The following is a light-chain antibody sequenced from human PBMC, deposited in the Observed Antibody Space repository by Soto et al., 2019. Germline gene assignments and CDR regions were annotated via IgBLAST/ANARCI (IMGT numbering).Light chain of an antibody. CDR2: EIN. CDR3: CSYTSGTSV. CDR1: SSDVGAYDY. V-gene: IGLV2-8*01. Sequence: QSALTQPPSASGSPGQSVTISCTGTSSDVGAYDYVSWYQQHPGKAPKLMIYEINKRPSGVPDRFSGSKSGNTASLTVSGLQAEDEADYYCCSYTSGTSVFGTGTKVTVL. J-gene: IGLJ1*01.